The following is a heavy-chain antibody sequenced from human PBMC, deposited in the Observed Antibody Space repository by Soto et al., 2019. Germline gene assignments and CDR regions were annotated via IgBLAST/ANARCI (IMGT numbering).Heavy chain of an antibody. CDR3: AREIGNYYDSSGYDAFDI. CDR2: IKQDGSEK. D-gene: IGHD3-22*01. V-gene: IGHV3-7*03. J-gene: IGHJ3*02. Sequence: GGSLRLSCAASGFTFSSYWMSWVRQAPGKGLEWVANIKQDGSEKDYVDSVKGRFTISRDNAKNSLYLQMNSLRAEDTAVYYCAREIGNYYDSSGYDAFDIWGQGTMVTVSS. CDR1: GFTFSSYW.